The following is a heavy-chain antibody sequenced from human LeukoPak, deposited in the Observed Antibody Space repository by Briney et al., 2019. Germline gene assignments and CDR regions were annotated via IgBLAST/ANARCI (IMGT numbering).Heavy chain of an antibody. CDR1: GYTFTSYA. D-gene: IGHD6-13*01. Sequence: ASVKVSCKASGYTFTSYAMHWVRQAPGQRLEWMGWINAGNGNTKYSQKFQGRVTITRDTSASTAYMELSSLRSEDTAVYYCARDGDSSSWYGGHFDYWGQGTLVTVSS. CDR3: ARDGDSSSWYGGHFDY. V-gene: IGHV1-3*01. J-gene: IGHJ4*02. CDR2: INAGNGNT.